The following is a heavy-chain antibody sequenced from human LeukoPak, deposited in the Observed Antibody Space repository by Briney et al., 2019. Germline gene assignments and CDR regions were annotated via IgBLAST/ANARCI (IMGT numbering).Heavy chain of an antibody. D-gene: IGHD1-14*01. CDR2: FDPEDGET. V-gene: IGHV1-24*01. CDR1: GCTLTELS. Sequence: ASVKVSCKVSGCTLTELSMHWVRQAPGNGLEWMGGFDPEDGETIYAQKFQGRVTMTEDTSTDTAYMELSSLTSEHTPVHYCATEASPGGAFDIWGQGTMVPASS. CDR3: ATEASPGGAFDI. J-gene: IGHJ3*02.